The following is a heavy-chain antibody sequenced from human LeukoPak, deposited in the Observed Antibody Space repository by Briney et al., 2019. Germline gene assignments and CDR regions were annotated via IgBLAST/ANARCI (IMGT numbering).Heavy chain of an antibody. J-gene: IGHJ4*02. CDR2: IFPSGGEI. V-gene: IGHV3-23*01. D-gene: IGHD2-8*02. CDR3: ATYRQVLLPFES. Sequence: QCGGSLRLSCEASGFTFSTFAMIWVRQPPGKGLEWVSSIFPSGGEIHYADSVRGRFTISRDNSKSTLSLQMNSLRAEDTAIYYCATYRQVLLPFESWGQGTLVTVSS. CDR1: GFTFSTFA.